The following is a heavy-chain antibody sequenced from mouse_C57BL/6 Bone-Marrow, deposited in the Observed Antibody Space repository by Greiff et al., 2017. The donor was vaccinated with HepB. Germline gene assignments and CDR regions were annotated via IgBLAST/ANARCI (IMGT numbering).Heavy chain of an antibody. CDR1: GYTFTSYD. J-gene: IGHJ2*01. Sequence: QVQLKQSGPELVKPGASVKLSCKASGYTFTSYDINWVKQRPGQGLEWIGWIYPRDGSTKYNEKFKGKATLTVDTSSSTAYMELHSLTSEDSAVYFCASDPNYYGSSYVFYFDYWGQGTTLTVSS. D-gene: IGHD1-1*01. CDR2: IYPRDGST. CDR3: ASDPNYYGSSYVFYFDY. V-gene: IGHV1-85*01.